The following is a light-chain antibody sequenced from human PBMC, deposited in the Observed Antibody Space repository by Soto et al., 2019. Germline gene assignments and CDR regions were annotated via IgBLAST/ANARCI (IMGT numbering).Light chain of an antibody. CDR3: PQYGSSLIP. CDR2: GAS. V-gene: IGKV3-20*01. Sequence: IGLTQSRDSLALGTGVKVTRSRSASQSVSSSYLAWYQQKPGQAPRLLIYGASSRATGIPDRFSGSGSGTAVTLSLRRLEPEDSAVYYCPQYGSSLIPFGQGTRLEIK. CDR1: QSVSSSY. J-gene: IGKJ5*01.